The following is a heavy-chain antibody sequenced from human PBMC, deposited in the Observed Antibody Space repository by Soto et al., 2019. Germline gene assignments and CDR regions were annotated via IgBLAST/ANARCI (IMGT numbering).Heavy chain of an antibody. CDR2: IYHSGST. V-gene: IGHV4-30-2*06. Sequence: SETLSLTCSVSGGSINSGRSPWNWIRQSPGKGLEWIAYIYHSGSTYYNPSLKSRVTISVDRSENQFSLKLTSVTAADTAVYYCVRESTTSGPNWFDTWGPGILVTVSS. J-gene: IGHJ5*02. CDR3: VRESTTSGPNWFDT. D-gene: IGHD1-1*01. CDR1: GGSINSGRSP.